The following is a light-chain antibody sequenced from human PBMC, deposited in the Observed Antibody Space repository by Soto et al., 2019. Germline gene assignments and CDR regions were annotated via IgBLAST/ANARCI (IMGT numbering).Light chain of an antibody. J-gene: IGLJ2*01. CDR3: SSYSNSNTHI. CDR1: SSDVGDYNY. CDR2: EVT. Sequence: QSALTQPASVSGSPGQSITISCTGTSSDVGDYNYVSWFQQHPGKAPKLMIYEVTNRPSGVSNRFSGSKSGNTASLTISGLQAEDEADYYCSSYSNSNTHIFGGGTQLTVL. V-gene: IGLV2-14*01.